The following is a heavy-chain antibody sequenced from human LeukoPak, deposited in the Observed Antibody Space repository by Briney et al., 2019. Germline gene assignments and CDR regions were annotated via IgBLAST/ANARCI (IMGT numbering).Heavy chain of an antibody. J-gene: IGHJ4*02. Sequence: ASVKVSCKASGYTFTSYYMHWVRHAPGQGLEWMGIINPSGGSTSYAQKFQGRVTMTRDTSTSTVYMELSSLRSEDTAVYYCARGQNNDYGDYDGWGHWGQGTLVTVSS. D-gene: IGHD4-17*01. CDR3: ARGQNNDYGDYDGWGH. CDR1: GYTFTSYY. CDR2: INPSGGST. V-gene: IGHV1-46*01.